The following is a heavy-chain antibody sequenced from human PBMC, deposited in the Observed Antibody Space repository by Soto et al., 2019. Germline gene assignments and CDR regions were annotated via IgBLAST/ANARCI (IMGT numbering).Heavy chain of an antibody. V-gene: IGHV3-48*02. Sequence: GGSLRLSCAASGFTFSSYSMNWVRQAPGKGLEWVSYISSSSSTIYYADSVKGRFTISRDNAKNSLYLQMNSLRDEDTAVYYCARSVLRFLEWSDYFDHWGQGTLVTVSS. CDR3: ARSVLRFLEWSDYFDH. CDR2: ISSSSSTI. J-gene: IGHJ4*02. D-gene: IGHD3-3*01. CDR1: GFTFSSYS.